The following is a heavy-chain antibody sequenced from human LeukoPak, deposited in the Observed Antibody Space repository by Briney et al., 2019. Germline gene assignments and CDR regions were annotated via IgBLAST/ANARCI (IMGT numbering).Heavy chain of an antibody. J-gene: IGHJ4*02. CDR3: ARAETYSSGWYDPFFDY. CDR1: GFTFSSYA. CDR2: ISVSGGNT. D-gene: IGHD6-19*01. V-gene: IGHV3-23*01. Sequence: GGSLRLSCAASGFTFSSYAMSWVRQTPGKGLEWVSAISVSGGNTYYADSVKGRFTISRDNSKNTLYLQMNSLRAEDTAVYHCARAETYSSGWYDPFFDYWGQGTLVTVST.